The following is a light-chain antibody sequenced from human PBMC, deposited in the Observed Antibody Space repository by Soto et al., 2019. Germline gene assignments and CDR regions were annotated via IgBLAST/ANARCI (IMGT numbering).Light chain of an antibody. Sequence: QAVVTQAPSLTVSPGGTVTLNCGSSTGAVTSGHYPYWFQQKPGQAPRTLIYDTSNKHSWTPARFSGSLLGGKAALTLSGAQPEDEAEYSCLLSYRGASAVFGGGTQLTGL. CDR3: LLSYRGASAV. CDR2: DTS. V-gene: IGLV7-46*01. CDR1: TGAVTSGHY. J-gene: IGLJ7*01.